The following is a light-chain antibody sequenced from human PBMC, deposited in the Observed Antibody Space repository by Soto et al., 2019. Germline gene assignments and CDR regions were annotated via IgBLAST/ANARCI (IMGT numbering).Light chain of an antibody. CDR3: SSYTSSNTVV. J-gene: IGLJ2*01. Sequence: QSALTQPASVSGSPGQSITISCTGTSSDIGVYNFVSWYQQHPGKAPKLMFYDVTNRPSGVSNRFSGSKSGNTASLTISGLQAEDEAVYYCSSYTSSNTVVFGGGTKVTVL. V-gene: IGLV2-14*03. CDR1: SSDIGVYNF. CDR2: DVT.